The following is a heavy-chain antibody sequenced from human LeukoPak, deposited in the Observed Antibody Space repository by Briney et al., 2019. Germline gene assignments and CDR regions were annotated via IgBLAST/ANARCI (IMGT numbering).Heavy chain of an antibody. V-gene: IGHV3-21*01. Sequence: KSGGSLRLSCAASGFTFSSYSMNWVRQAPGKGLEWVSSISSSSSYIYYADSVKGRFTISRDNAKNSLYLQMNSLRADDTAVYYCARSLAVAGFDYWGQGTLVTVSS. CDR1: GFTFSSYS. CDR3: ARSLAVAGFDY. CDR2: ISSSSSYI. D-gene: IGHD6-19*01. J-gene: IGHJ4*02.